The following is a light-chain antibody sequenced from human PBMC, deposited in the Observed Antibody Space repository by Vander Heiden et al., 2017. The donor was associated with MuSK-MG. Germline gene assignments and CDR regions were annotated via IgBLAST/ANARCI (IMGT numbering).Light chain of an antibody. CDR3: QQYDTYPRT. CDR1: QGISSY. Sequence: IWPSLHPSLLPPSTGDRVTISCRMSQGISSYLAWYQQKPGKAPEVLIYAASRLQSGVPSRFSGCGSGTDFTLTISSLQSEDFATYYCQQYDTYPRTFGQGTKVEIK. CDR2: AAS. V-gene: IGKV1D-8*02. J-gene: IGKJ1*01.